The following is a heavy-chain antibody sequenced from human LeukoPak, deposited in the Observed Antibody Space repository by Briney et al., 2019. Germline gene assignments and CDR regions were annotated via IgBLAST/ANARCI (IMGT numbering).Heavy chain of an antibody. J-gene: IGHJ5*02. D-gene: IGHD6-25*01. CDR2: NWYAGSNK. CDR1: GFTFSSYG. Sequence: PGRSLRISCAASGFTFSSYGMHWVRQAPGKRLEMVAVNWYAGSNKYYATSVKGRLTISRNNSKNTLYLQMNSLRAEDTAVYYCAREREPAYSSGDPYNWFDPLGLGTLVTVSS. V-gene: IGHV3-33*01. CDR3: AREREPAYSSGDPYNWFDP.